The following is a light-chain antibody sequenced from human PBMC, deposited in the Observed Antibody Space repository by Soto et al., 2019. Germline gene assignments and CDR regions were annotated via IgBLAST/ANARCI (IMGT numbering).Light chain of an antibody. V-gene: IGLV2-11*01. Sequence: QSVLTQPRSVSGSPGQSVTISCTGISGDVGVYNYVSWYQQHPGKVPKLMIFDFTKRPSGVPDRFSGSNSGSTASLTISWLQAEDEANYFCCSYAGSSTFVFGGGTKLTVL. CDR3: CSYAGSSTFV. CDR1: SGDVGVYNY. CDR2: DFT. J-gene: IGLJ2*01.